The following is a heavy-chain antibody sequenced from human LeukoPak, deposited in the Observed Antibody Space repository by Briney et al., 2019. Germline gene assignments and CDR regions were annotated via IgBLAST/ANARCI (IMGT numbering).Heavy chain of an antibody. CDR1: GFTFSNYA. J-gene: IGHJ4*02. CDR3: ASYYDFWSAYSI. D-gene: IGHD3-3*01. CDR2: ITGSDGST. V-gene: IGHV3-23*01. Sequence: GGSLRLSCAASGFTFSNYAMTWVRQAPGKGLEWVSSITGSDGSTYYTDSVKGRFTISRDNSKNTLYLQMNSLRGEDTAVYYCASYYDFWSAYSIWGQGTLVTVSS.